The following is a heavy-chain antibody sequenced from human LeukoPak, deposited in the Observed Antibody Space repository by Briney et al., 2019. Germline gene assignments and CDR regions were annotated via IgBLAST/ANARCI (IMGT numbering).Heavy chain of an antibody. CDR3: ARDKAVTTELTQYFHH. J-gene: IGHJ1*01. CDR2: ISGYNGYT. Sequence: ASVKVSCKASGGTFSSYAISWVRQAPGQGLEWMGWISGYNGYTNYAQKFQFRVTMTTDTSTSTAYIELRSLTSDDTAVYYCARDKAVTTELTQYFHHWGQGTLVTVSS. D-gene: IGHD4-11*01. V-gene: IGHV1-18*01. CDR1: GGTFSSYA.